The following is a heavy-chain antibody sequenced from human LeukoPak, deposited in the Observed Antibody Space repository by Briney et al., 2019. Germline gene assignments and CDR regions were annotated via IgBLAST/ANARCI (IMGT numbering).Heavy chain of an antibody. CDR1: GYTFTSYY. V-gene: IGHV1-46*03. CDR2: INPSGGST. Sequence: GASVKVSCKASGYTFTSYYMHWVRQAPGQGLEWMGIINPSGGSTSYAQKFQGRVTMTRDTSTSTVYIELSSLRSEDTAVYYCAREVAAAGRSVIVVTNYFDYWGQGTLVTVSS. CDR3: AREVAAAGRSVIVVTNYFDY. D-gene: IGHD6-13*01. J-gene: IGHJ4*02.